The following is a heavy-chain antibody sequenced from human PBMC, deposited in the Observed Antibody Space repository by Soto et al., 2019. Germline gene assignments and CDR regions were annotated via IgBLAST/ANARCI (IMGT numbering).Heavy chain of an antibody. V-gene: IGHV1-18*01. J-gene: IGHJ3*02. D-gene: IGHD6-19*01. CDR1: GYNFTSYG. CDR2: ISPHNDRT. CDR3: ARDLYYSSGRYFDHDAFDI. Sequence: QVQLVQSGADVKKPGASVKVSCKASGYNFTSYGISWVRQAPGQGLEWMGWISPHNDRTKYARRFQDRVTMTTETPTGTVDMELGSLRSDDTAVYYCARDLYYSSGRYFDHDAFDIWGQGTVVTVSS.